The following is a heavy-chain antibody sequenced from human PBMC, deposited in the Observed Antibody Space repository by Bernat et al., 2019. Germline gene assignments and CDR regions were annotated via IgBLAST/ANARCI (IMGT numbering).Heavy chain of an antibody. J-gene: IGHJ6*02. Sequence: QVQLVESGGGVVQPGRSLRLSCAASGFTFSSYGMHWVRQAPGKGLAWVAVISYDGINKYYADSVKGRFTISRANSKNTLYLQMNSLRAEDTAVYYCAKEGGYSSGWYNSDYYYGMDVWGQGTTVTVSS. CDR2: ISYDGINK. V-gene: IGHV3-30*18. CDR3: AKEGGYSSGWYNSDYYYGMDV. D-gene: IGHD6-19*01. CDR1: GFTFSSYG.